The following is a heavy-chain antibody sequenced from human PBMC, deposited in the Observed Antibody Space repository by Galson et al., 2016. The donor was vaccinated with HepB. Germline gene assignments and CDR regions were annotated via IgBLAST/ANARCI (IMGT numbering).Heavy chain of an antibody. CDR1: TSCY. CDR2: INSSGGNT. CDR3: ARDQSRFKTYSDFWSGEVGPSPGYYFDY. D-gene: IGHD3-3*01. J-gene: IGHJ4*02. V-gene: IGHV1-46*01. Sequence: TSCYLHWVRQAPGQGLEWMGIINSSGGNTRYAQKFQGRVTMTRDTSSSTVYMELSSLRSEDTAVYYCARDQSRFKTYSDFWSGEVGPSPGYYFDYWGQGTLVTVSS.